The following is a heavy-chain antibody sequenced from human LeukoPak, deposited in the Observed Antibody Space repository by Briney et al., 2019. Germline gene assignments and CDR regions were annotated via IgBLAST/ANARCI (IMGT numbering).Heavy chain of an antibody. CDR3: ARGPANSGRASNFDY. CDR2: LHDSGYT. D-gene: IGHD1-26*01. CDR1: GDSISSGGFY. V-gene: IGHV4-61*08. Sequence: SETLSLTCTVSGDSISSGGFYWSWIRQRPGKGLECIGYLHDSGYTNYNPSLKSRVTISVDTSKNQFSLKLSSVTAADTAVYYCARGPANSGRASNFDYWGQGTLVTVSS. J-gene: IGHJ4*02.